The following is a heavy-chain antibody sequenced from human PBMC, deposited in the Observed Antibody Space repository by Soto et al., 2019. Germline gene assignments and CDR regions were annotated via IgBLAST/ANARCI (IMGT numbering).Heavy chain of an antibody. V-gene: IGHV3-23*01. CDR2: VSGDGETT. Sequence: EVQLLESGGGLVQPGGSLRLSCSGSGFTFNKYGMTWVRQAPGKGLEWVSSVSGDGETTYYADSVRGRFTISRDNSKETVSVQMKSLRAEDTAVYYCAKEASVPSFGEFWFFDLWGRGTQVTVSS. J-gene: IGHJ2*01. CDR1: GFTFNKYG. CDR3: AKEASVPSFGEFWFFDL. D-gene: IGHD3-10*01.